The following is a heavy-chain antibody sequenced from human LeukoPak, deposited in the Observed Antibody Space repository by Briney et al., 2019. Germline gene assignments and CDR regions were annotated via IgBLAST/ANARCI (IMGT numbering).Heavy chain of an antibody. Sequence: GGSLRLSCAASGFTFSSFAMTWVRQAPGKGLEWVSGFSSSGGSANYADSVKGRFSISRDNSKNTLYLQMNSLRAEDTAVYYCAKVRAPTVTTAAFDYWGQGTLVTVSS. CDR1: GFTFSSFA. J-gene: IGHJ4*02. V-gene: IGHV3-23*01. CDR2: FSSSGGSA. D-gene: IGHD4-11*01. CDR3: AKVRAPTVTTAAFDY.